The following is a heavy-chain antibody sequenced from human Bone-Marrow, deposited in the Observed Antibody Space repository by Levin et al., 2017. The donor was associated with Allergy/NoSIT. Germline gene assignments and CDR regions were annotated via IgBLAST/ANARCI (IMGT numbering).Heavy chain of an antibody. CDR3: AKGYTSAFHHFDF. V-gene: IGHV3-23*01. Sequence: GESLKISCVGSGFSFTRYGIHWVRQAPGKGLEWVSVISANGFTTNSADSVKGRFTISRDDSKNTLYLQMYSLRADDTAIYYCAKGYTSAFHHFDFWGQGIQVTVSS. CDR1: GFSFTRYG. CDR2: ISANGFTT. D-gene: IGHD6-19*01. J-gene: IGHJ4*02.